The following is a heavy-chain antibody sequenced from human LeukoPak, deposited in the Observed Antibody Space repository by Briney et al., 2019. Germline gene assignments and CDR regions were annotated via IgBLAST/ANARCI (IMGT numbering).Heavy chain of an antibody. Sequence: PGGSLRLSCAASGFTFNNYAMNWVRQAPGEGLESVSAISGGDDSTFYADSVKGRFTISRDNSRNTLYLQMNSLRAEDTAVYYCAKGFGAGSYYLPLHYWGQGTLVTVSS. J-gene: IGHJ4*02. V-gene: IGHV3-23*01. CDR1: GFTFNNYA. CDR2: ISGGDDST. D-gene: IGHD3-10*01. CDR3: AKGFGAGSYYLPLHY.